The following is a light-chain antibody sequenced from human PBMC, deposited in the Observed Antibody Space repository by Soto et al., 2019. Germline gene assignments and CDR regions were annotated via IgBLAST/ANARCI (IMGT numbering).Light chain of an antibody. Sequence: EVVVTQSPLSLPVTLGQPASISCRSSQSLVHSDGNTYLSWFQQRPGQSPRRLIYKVSNWASGVPDRFSGSGSGTDFTLKISRVEAEDVGVYYYMEVLQTPFPFGQGTRLEIK. V-gene: IGKV2-30*02. CDR1: QSLVHSDGNTY. CDR2: KVS. CDR3: MEVLQTPFP. J-gene: IGKJ5*01.